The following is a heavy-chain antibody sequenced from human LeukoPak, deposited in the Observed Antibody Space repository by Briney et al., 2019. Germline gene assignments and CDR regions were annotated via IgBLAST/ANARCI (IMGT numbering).Heavy chain of an antibody. CDR2: INEDGSIK. J-gene: IGHJ4*01. CDR3: ATSRTNDY. CDR1: GFTFTGYW. D-gene: IGHD1-14*01. Sequence: GGSLRLSCAASGFTFTGYWMSWVRQAPGKGLEWVANINEDGSIKYYVDSVKGRFTISRDNAEKSLYLQMNSLRAEDTAVYYCATSRTNDYWGHGTLVTVSS. V-gene: IGHV3-7*03.